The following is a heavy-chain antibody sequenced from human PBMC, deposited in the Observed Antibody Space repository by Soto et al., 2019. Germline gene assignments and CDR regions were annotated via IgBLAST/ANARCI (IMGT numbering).Heavy chain of an antibody. CDR3: ARDAKDFSSGWTYYYYYYGMDV. V-gene: IGHV4-4*02. CDR2: IYHSGSS. J-gene: IGHJ6*02. Sequence: SETLSLTCAVSGGSISSSNWWSWVRQPPGKGLEWIGEIYHSGSSNYNPSLKSRVTISVDKSKNQFSLKLSSVTAADTAVYYCARDAKDFSSGWTYYYYYYGMDVWGQGTTVTVSS. CDR1: GGSISSSNW. D-gene: IGHD6-19*01.